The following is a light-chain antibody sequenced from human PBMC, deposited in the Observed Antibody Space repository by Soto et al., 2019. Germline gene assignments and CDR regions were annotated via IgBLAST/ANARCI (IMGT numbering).Light chain of an antibody. V-gene: IGKV1-39*01. CDR1: QTINTY. Sequence: DIQTNHPPSSLSAPVGDRVTITCRARQTINTYLNWYQQTPGTAPKPLIYDASSLQSGVPSRFRGSGSGTDFPLTITSLQPEVFPTYSCQKIYTTPLTFGEGTKW. CDR2: DAS. CDR3: QKIYTTPLT. J-gene: IGKJ4*01.